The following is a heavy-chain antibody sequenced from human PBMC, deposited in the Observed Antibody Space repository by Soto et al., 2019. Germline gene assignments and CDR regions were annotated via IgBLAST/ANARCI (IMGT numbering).Heavy chain of an antibody. J-gene: IGHJ3*02. Sequence: GEALKISCKGFGYSFTSYWIGWGRQMPGKGLEGMGIIYPGDSDTRYSPSFQGQVTISADKSISTAYLQWSSLKASDTAMYYCARIRRGSVVVVAATHDAFDIWGQGTMVTVSS. CDR2: IYPGDSDT. CDR3: ARIRRGSVVVVAATHDAFDI. D-gene: IGHD2-15*01. V-gene: IGHV5-51*01. CDR1: GYSFTSYW.